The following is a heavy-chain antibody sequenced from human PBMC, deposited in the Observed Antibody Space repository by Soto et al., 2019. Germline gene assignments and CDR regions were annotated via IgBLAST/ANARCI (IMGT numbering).Heavy chain of an antibody. CDR2: VCFDGGNK. D-gene: IGHD4-17*01. V-gene: IGHV3-33*01. J-gene: IGHJ6*02. Sequence: QVQLVASGGGVVQPGTSLRLSCEASGFTFSDHAMHWVRQAPGKGLEWVAVVCFDGGNKFYTDSVKGRFTISRDNSKNTLFLQMNSLRVVDTAVYYCARAPAGDYTLYHYYTMDVWGQGTPVTVSS. CDR3: ARAPAGDYTLYHYYTMDV. CDR1: GFTFSDHA.